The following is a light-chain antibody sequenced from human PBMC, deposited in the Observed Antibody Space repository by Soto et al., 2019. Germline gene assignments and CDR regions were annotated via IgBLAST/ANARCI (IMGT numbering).Light chain of an antibody. CDR2: VVS. CDR3: SSFTTSPTYV. V-gene: IGLV2-11*01. Sequence: QSVLTQPHSVSGSPGQSVTISCTGTSVDVGAYDFVSWYQQHPGKAPKLLIYVVSGRPSGVPHRFSGSKSGNAASLTISGLQAEAEDDYYCSSFTTSPTYVFGTGTKLTVL. J-gene: IGLJ1*01. CDR1: SVDVGAYDF.